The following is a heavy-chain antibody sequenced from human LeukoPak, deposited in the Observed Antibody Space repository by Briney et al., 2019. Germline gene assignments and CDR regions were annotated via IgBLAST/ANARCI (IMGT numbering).Heavy chain of an antibody. CDR2: IKQDGSEK. V-gene: IGHV3-7*01. CDR3: ARAGYDILTGYHLSPSDY. CDR1: GFTFSSYW. D-gene: IGHD3-9*01. J-gene: IGHJ4*02. Sequence: QPGGSLRLSCAASGFTFSSYWMSWVRQAPGRGLEWVANIKQDGSEKYYVDSVKGRFTISRDNAKSSLFLQMNSLRAEDTAVYYCARAGYDILTGYHLSPSDYWGQGTLVTVSS.